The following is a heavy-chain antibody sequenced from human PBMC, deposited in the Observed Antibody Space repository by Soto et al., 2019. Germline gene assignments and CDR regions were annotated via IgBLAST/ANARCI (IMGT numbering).Heavy chain of an antibody. J-gene: IGHJ6*02. CDR2: ISYDGSNK. Sequence: PGGSLRLSCAASGFTFSSYGMHWVRQAPGKGLEWVAVISYDGSNKYYADSVKGRFTISRDNSKNTLYLQMNSLRAEDTAVYYCAKDLARILEWLSQYYYYGMDVWGQGTTVTVSS. D-gene: IGHD3-3*01. CDR1: GFTFSSYG. V-gene: IGHV3-30*18. CDR3: AKDLARILEWLSQYYYYGMDV.